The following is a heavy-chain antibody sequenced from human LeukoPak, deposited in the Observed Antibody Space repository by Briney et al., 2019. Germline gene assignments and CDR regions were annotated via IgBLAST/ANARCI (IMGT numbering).Heavy chain of an antibody. V-gene: IGHV3-43*01. Sequence: PGGSLRLSCAASGFTFDDYTMHWVRQAPGKGLEWVSLLSWDGGSTYYADSVKGRFTISRDNSKNSLYLQMNSLRTEDTALYYCAKDTGGRLRLGELSPYFDYWGQGTLVTVSS. CDR2: LSWDGGST. CDR3: AKDTGGRLRLGELSPYFDY. CDR1: GFTFDDYT. D-gene: IGHD3-16*02. J-gene: IGHJ4*02.